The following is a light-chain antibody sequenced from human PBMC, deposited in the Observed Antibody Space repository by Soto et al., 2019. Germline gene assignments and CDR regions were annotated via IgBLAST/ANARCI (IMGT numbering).Light chain of an antibody. CDR1: QGISSY. J-gene: IGKJ3*01. CDR2: AAS. CDR3: QQLNSYPLT. Sequence: DIQLTQSPSFLSASVGDRVTITCRASQGISSYLAWYQQKPGKAPKLLIYAASTLQSGVPSRFSGSGSGTAFTLTISNLQPEDFATHSCQQLNSYPLTFGPGTKVDIK. V-gene: IGKV1-9*01.